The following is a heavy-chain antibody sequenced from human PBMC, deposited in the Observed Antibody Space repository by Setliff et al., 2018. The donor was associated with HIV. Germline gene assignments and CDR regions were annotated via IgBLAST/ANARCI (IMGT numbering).Heavy chain of an antibody. CDR2: ISSNSLHI. CDR1: GFNFGSYS. CDR3: ARGGWFGELSLR. D-gene: IGHD3-10*01. V-gene: IGHV3-21*01. J-gene: IGHJ4*02. Sequence: GGSLRLSCAASGFNFGSYSMHWVRQAPGKGLEWVSSISSNSLHIDYAASVKGRFTISRDNAHSSLYLLMDSLRAEDTAVYYCARGGWFGELSLRWGQGTLVTVSS.